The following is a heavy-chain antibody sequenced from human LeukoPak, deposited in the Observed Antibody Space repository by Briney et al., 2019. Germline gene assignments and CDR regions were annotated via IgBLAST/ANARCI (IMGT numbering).Heavy chain of an antibody. CDR1: GYTFTTYY. CDR3: ARVRWYDYGDYGRFRYYYMDV. V-gene: IGHV1-2*02. Sequence: ASVKVSCKASGYTFTTYYVHWVRQAPGQGLEWMGWINPNSGGTNYAQKFQGRVTMTRDTSISTAYMELSRLRSDDTAVYYCARVRWYDYGDYGRFRYYYMDVWGKGTTVTVSS. CDR2: INPNSGGT. D-gene: IGHD4-17*01. J-gene: IGHJ6*03.